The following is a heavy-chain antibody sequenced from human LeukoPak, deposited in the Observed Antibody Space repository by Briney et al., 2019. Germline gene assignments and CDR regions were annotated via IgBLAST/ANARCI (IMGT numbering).Heavy chain of an antibody. Sequence: SETLSLTCAVYGGSFSGYYWSWIRQPPGKGLERIGEINHSGSTNYNPSLKSRVTISVDTSKNQFSLKLSSVTAADTAVYYCARSLMYYDILTGYYGYYFDYWGQGTLVTVSS. D-gene: IGHD3-9*01. CDR2: INHSGST. J-gene: IGHJ4*02. CDR1: GGSFSGYY. CDR3: ARSLMYYDILTGYYGYYFDY. V-gene: IGHV4-34*01.